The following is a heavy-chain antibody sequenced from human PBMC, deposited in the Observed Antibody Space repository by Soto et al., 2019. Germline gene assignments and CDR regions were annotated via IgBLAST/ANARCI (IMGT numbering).Heavy chain of an antibody. D-gene: IGHD2-15*01. CDR1: GGSISTSVYY. V-gene: IGHV4-39*01. J-gene: IGHJ3*02. Sequence: SETLSLTCTVSGGSISTSVYYWGWIRQPPGRGLEWMANIYYSGSAYYNPSLKSRVSTSVDTSKNQFSLKLRSVTAAGTAVYYCARQGSRAFDIWGQGTMVTVSS. CDR2: IYYSGSA. CDR3: ARQGSRAFDI.